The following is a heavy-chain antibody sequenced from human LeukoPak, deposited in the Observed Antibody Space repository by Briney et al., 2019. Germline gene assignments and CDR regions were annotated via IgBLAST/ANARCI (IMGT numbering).Heavy chain of an antibody. V-gene: IGHV3-74*01. CDR1: GFTFSSYW. CDR2: INSDGSST. Sequence: PGGSLRLSCAASGFTFSSYWMHWVRQAPGKGLVWVSRINSDGSSTSYADSVKGRFTISRDNAKNTLYLQMNSLRAEDTAVYYCAKTEQWLVRNLFDYWGQGTLVTVSS. J-gene: IGHJ4*02. CDR3: AKTEQWLVRNLFDY. D-gene: IGHD6-19*01.